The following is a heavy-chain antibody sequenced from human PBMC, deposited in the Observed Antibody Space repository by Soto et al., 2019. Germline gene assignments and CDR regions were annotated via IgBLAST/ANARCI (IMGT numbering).Heavy chain of an antibody. CDR2: ISAYNGNT. J-gene: IGHJ6*03. D-gene: IGHD6-19*01. V-gene: IGHV1-18*01. CDR3: ARDRGVAPPVAGNTHYYYYLDV. CDR1: GYSFTNYG. Sequence: QDQLVQSGVEVKKPGASVKVSCKASGYSFTNYGITWVRQAPGQGFEWMGWISAYNGNTNYAQKFQVRVTLTTDASPSTGYLEFSSLRSDDTAVYYCARDRGVAPPVAGNTHYYYYLDVWGKGTKVTVSS.